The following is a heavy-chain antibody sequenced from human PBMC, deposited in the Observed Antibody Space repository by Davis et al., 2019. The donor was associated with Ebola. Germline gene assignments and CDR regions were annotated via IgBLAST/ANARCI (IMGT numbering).Heavy chain of an antibody. CDR1: GFTFSIYG. Sequence: GESLKISCAASGFTFSIYGMHWVRQAPGKGLEWVAVISYDGSNKYYADSVKGRFTISRDNFKNTLYLQMNSLRVEDTAVYYCGRESNVFDIWGQGTMVTVSS. J-gene: IGHJ3*02. CDR3: GRESNVFDI. V-gene: IGHV3-30*03. CDR2: ISYDGSNK.